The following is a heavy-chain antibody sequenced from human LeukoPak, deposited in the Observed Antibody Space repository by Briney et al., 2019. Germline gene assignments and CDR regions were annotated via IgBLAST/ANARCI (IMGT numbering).Heavy chain of an antibody. Sequence: SETLSLTCTVSGGSMSPYHWGWIRQPPGKGLEWIGYIYYTGSTNYNPSLKSRVTISVDTSKNQFSLKLNSVTATDTAVYYCARSGTSRYYFYGMDVWGQGTTVTVSS. V-gene: IGHV4-59*08. CDR2: IYYTGST. D-gene: IGHD1/OR15-1a*01. CDR3: ARSGTSRYYFYGMDV. J-gene: IGHJ6*02. CDR1: GGSMSPYH.